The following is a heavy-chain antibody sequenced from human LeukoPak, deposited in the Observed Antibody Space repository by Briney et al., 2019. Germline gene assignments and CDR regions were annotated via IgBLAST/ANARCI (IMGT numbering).Heavy chain of an antibody. J-gene: IGHJ4*02. CDR1: GGSISSGGYF. Sequence: SQTLSLTCTVSGGSISSGGYFWSWIRQHPGKGLEWIGYIYYSGSTYYNPSLKSRVTISVDTSKNQFSLKLSSVTAADTAVYYCAAYGYSYGYRYFDYWGQGTLVTVSS. CDR3: AAYGYSYGYRYFDY. CDR2: IYYSGST. V-gene: IGHV4-31*03. D-gene: IGHD5-18*01.